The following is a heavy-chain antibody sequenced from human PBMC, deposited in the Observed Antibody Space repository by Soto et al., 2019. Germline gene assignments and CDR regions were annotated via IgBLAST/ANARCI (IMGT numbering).Heavy chain of an antibody. Sequence: EVPLVESGGGVVRPGGSLRLSCAASGFTFDDYVMSWVRQAPGKGLEWVSGINWNGGSTGYADSVKGRFTISRDNAKNSLYLQMNSLRAEDTALYYCARVVGPYGTHNWYFDLWGRGTLVTVSS. V-gene: IGHV3-20*04. CDR1: GFTFDDYV. CDR3: ARVVGPYGTHNWYFDL. CDR2: INWNGGST. D-gene: IGHD1-26*01. J-gene: IGHJ2*01.